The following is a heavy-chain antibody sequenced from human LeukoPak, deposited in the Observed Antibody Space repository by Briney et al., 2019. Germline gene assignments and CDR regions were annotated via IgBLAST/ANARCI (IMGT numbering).Heavy chain of an antibody. CDR3: AALGGSIY. V-gene: IGHV3-13*01. J-gene: IGHJ4*02. D-gene: IGHD1-26*01. CDR1: GFTFSSYD. Sequence: GGSLRLSCAASGFTFSSYDVHCVREATGRGLEWVSAMGTAGDTDYAGSVKGRFTISREEAKNSFYLQMNSLRAGDTAAYYCAALGGSIYWGQGTVVTVSS. CDR2: MGTAGDT.